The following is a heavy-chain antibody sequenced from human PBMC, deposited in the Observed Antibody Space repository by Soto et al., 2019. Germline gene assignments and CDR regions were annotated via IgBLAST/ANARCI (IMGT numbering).Heavy chain of an antibody. CDR3: ARDCSCGDCYY. CDR2: IKEDGSEK. V-gene: IGHV3-7*01. D-gene: IGHD2-21*02. Sequence: EVQLVESGGGLVQPGGSLKLSCAASGFSLSYYWMSWVRQAPGKGLEWVANIKEDGSEKYYVDSVKGRFTISRDNAKNSVYLQMNSLRVEDTAVYYCARDCSCGDCYYWSQGTLVTVSS. CDR1: GFSLSYYW. J-gene: IGHJ4*02.